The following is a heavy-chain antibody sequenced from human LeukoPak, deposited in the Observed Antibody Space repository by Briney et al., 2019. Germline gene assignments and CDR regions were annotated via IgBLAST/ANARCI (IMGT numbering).Heavy chain of an antibody. CDR1: GFTFSSYW. Sequence: GGSLRLSCAASGFTFSSYWMHWVRQAPGKGLVWVSRINSDGSSTSYADSVKGRFTISRDNAKNTLYLQMNSLRAEDTAVYYCATLGDDYGDYGYYYYYMDVWGKGTTVTVS. CDR3: ATLGDDYGDYGYYYYYMDV. CDR2: INSDGSST. J-gene: IGHJ6*03. D-gene: IGHD4-17*01. V-gene: IGHV3-74*01.